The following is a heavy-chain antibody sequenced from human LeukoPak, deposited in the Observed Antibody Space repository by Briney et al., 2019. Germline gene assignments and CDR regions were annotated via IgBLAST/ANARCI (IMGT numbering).Heavy chain of an antibody. CDR2: ISGSGGST. CDR3: AKGARDYDILTGADY. J-gene: IGHJ4*02. V-gene: IGHV3-23*01. D-gene: IGHD3-9*01. Sequence: GGSLRLSCAASGFTFSSYAMSWVRQAPGKGLEWVPGISGSGGSTYYADSVKGRFTISRDNSKNTLYLQMNSLRAEDTAVYYCAKGARDYDILTGADYWGQGTLVTVSS. CDR1: GFTFSSYA.